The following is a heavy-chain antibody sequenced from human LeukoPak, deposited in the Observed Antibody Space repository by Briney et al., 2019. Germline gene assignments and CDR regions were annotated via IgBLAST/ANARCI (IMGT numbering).Heavy chain of an antibody. J-gene: IGHJ6*02. CDR2: ISAYNGNT. D-gene: IGHD1-26*01. CDR1: GYTFTDYY. V-gene: IGHV1-18*04. Sequence: ASVKVSCKASGYTFTDYYIHWVRQAPGQGLEWMGWISAYNGNTSYAQKLQGRVTMTTDTSTSTAYMELRSLRSDDTAVYYCARVLGAGLYYYGMDVWGQGTTVTVSS. CDR3: ARVLGAGLYYYGMDV.